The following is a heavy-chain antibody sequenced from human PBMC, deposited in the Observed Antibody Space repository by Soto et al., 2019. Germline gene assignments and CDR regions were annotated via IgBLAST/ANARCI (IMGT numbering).Heavy chain of an antibody. CDR1: GGSISSGDYY. CDR2: IYYSGNT. Sequence: PSETLSLTCTVSGGSISSGDYYWSWIRQPPGKGLEWIGYIYYSGNTYYNPSLKSRVTISLDTSKNQFSLNLTSVTAADTAVYYCASAQLVGYYFDYWGQGTLVTVYS. V-gene: IGHV4-30-4*01. CDR3: ASAQLVGYYFDY. D-gene: IGHD2-2*01. J-gene: IGHJ4*02.